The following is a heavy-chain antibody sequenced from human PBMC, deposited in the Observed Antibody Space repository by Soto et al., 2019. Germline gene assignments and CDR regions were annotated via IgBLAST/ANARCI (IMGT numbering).Heavy chain of an antibody. D-gene: IGHD1-20*01. J-gene: IGHJ5*02. V-gene: IGHV4-59*01. Sequence: SETLSLTCTVSGGSISTYYWSWIRQPPGKGLEWIGYIYYSGSTTYNPSLKSRVTISVDTSKNQFSLSLYSMTAADTAVYYCARSNWNEGKNWFDPWGQGTRVTVS. CDR2: IYYSGST. CDR1: GGSISTYY. CDR3: ARSNWNEGKNWFDP.